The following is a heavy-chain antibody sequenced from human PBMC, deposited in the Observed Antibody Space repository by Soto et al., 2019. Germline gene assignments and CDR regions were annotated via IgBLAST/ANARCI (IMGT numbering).Heavy chain of an antibody. J-gene: IGHJ5*02. CDR3: ARDDLYDSSGYDS. V-gene: IGHV3-21*01. Sequence: EVHLVESGGGLVKPGGSLRLSCAASGFTFRDFTMNWVRQAPGKGLEWVSSISSSGTFKYYADSLGGRFTISRDNAKNSLYLQLNSLRGEDTDIYYWARDDLYDSSGYDSWGQGTPVTV. CDR2: ISSSGTFK. D-gene: IGHD5-12*01. CDR1: GFTFRDFT.